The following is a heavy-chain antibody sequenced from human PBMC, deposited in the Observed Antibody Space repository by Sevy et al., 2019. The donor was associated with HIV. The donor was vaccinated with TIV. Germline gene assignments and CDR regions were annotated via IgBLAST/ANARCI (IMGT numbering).Heavy chain of an antibody. CDR2: INPKSGGT. CDR1: GYTFTGYY. V-gene: IGHV1-2*02. Sequence: ASVKVSCKASGYTFTGYYMYWVRQAPGQGLEWMGWINPKSGGTKYAQKFQGRVTMTRDTSISTAYMELSRLRSDDTAVYYCARDHMAYGKGSYLGIFDYWGQGTLVTVSS. J-gene: IGHJ4*02. CDR3: ARDHMAYGKGSYLGIFDY. D-gene: IGHD3-16*02.